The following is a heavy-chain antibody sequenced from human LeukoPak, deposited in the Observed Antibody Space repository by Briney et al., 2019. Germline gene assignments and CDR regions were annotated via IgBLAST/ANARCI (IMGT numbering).Heavy chain of an antibody. J-gene: IGHJ3*02. CDR2: ISPSGGST. CDR1: GYTFTSNY. D-gene: IGHD2-8*02. CDR3: ARDHMGTWWDAFDI. Sequence: ASVKVSCKAFGYTFTSNYMHWVRQAPGQGPEWMGVISPSGGSTTYAQKFQGRVTLTRDMSTSTDYLELSSLRSEDTAVYYCARDHMGTWWDAFDIWGRGTMVTVSS. V-gene: IGHV1-46*01.